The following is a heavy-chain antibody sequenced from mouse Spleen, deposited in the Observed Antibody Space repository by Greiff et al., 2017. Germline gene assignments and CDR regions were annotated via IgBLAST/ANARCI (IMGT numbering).Heavy chain of an antibody. CDR3: ARDKDYYGSIPGFAY. D-gene: IGHD1-1*01. J-gene: IGHJ3*01. CDR1: GFTFSDYY. V-gene: IGHV5-4*02. CDR2: ISDGGSYT. Sequence: EVQLVESGGGLVKPGGSLKLSCAASGFTFSDYYMYWVRQTPEKRLEWVATISDGGSYTYYPDSVKGRFTISRDNAKNNLYLQMSSLKSEDTAMYYCARDKDYYGSIPGFAYWGQGTLVTVSA.